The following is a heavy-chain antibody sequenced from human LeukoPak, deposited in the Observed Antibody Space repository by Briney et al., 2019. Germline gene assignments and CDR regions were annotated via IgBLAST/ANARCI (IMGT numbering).Heavy chain of an antibody. D-gene: IGHD3-10*01. CDR1: GGSISSYY. CDR2: INHSGST. CDR3: ARGLRAFDI. V-gene: IGHV4-34*01. J-gene: IGHJ3*02. Sequence: MTSETLSLTCTVSGGSISSYYWSWIRQPPGKGLEWIGEINHSGSTNYNPSLKSRVTISVDTSKNQFSLKLSSVTAADTAVYYCARGLRAFDIWGQGTMVTVSS.